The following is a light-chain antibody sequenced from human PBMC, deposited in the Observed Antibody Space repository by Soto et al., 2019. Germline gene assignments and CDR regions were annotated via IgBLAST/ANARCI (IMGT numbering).Light chain of an antibody. CDR1: QGISSW. V-gene: IGKV1D-12*01. J-gene: IGKJ4*01. CDR3: QQTNSFPLT. Sequence: DIQMTQSPSSVSASVGARVTITCRASQGISSWLAWYQQKPGKAPELLMFAAPSLQSGVPSRFSGSGSGTEFILTISSVQPEDSATYYCQQTNSFPLTFGGGTKVEIK. CDR2: AAP.